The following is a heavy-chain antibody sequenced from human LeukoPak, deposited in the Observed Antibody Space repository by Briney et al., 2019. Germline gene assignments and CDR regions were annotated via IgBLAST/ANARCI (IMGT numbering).Heavy chain of an antibody. CDR2: ISPDGSSA. D-gene: IGHD2/OR15-2a*01. Sequence: PRRSLRPSCAVSGLSSSSDWTDWVRHAPEKSLVWVARISPDGSSALSADSVRGRSTISRDNADNTLYLQLNSLRDEDMAVYYCARVSFCPRCHFDYWGQGTLVTVSS. V-gene: IGHV3-74*03. J-gene: IGHJ4*02. CDR1: GLSSSSDW. CDR3: ARVSFCPRCHFDY.